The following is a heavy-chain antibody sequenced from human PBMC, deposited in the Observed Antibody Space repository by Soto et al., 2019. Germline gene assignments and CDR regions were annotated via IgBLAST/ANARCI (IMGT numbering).Heavy chain of an antibody. CDR1: GYSFAGYW. V-gene: IGHV5-51*01. Sequence: GASLKISCKGSGYSFAGYWIGWVRQMPGKGLYWMGAIYPGDSDTRYSPSFHGQVTISAHKSISTAYLQWSSLKASDTAMYFCARLPGVRGVFDGFNVWGQGTMVTVSS. CDR2: IYPGDSDT. J-gene: IGHJ3*01. D-gene: IGHD3-10*01. CDR3: ARLPGVRGVFDGFNV.